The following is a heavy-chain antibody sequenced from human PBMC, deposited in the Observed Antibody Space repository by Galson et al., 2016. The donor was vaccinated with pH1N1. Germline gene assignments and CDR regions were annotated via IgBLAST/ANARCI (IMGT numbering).Heavy chain of an antibody. Sequence: SLRLSCAASGFTFNNYPMHWVRQAPGKGLEWVAVISSDDTNKYYADSVRGRLTISRDNSKNTLFLQMNSLRPEDTAVYYCARAAFYDVDLVDYYFDFWGQGTLVSVSS. J-gene: IGHJ4*02. CDR3: ARAAFYDVDLVDYYFDF. D-gene: IGHD5-12*01. CDR1: GFTFNNYP. V-gene: IGHV3-30*04. CDR2: ISSDDTNK.